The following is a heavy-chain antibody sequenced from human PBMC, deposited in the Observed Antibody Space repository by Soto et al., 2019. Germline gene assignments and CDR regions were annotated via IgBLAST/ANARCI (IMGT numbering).Heavy chain of an antibody. CDR1: GGSFSGYY. J-gene: IGHJ6*03. CDR3: ARLMYYDILTGTGNYYYMDV. Sequence: SETLSLTCAVYGGSFSGYYWSWIRQPPGKGLEWIGEINHSGSTNYNPSLKSRVTISVDTSKYQFSLKLSSVTAADTAVYYCARLMYYDILTGTGNYYYMDVWGKGTTVTVSS. V-gene: IGHV4-34*01. CDR2: INHSGST. D-gene: IGHD3-9*01.